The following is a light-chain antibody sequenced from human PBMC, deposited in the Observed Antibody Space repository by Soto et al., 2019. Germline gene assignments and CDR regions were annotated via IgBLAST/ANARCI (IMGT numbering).Light chain of an antibody. J-gene: IGKJ3*01. CDR2: GAT. Sequence: EIVLTQSPGTLSLSPGERATLSCRASQSVSGNYLAWYQQKLGQAPRLLIYGATSRATGIPDRFSGSVSGTDFSLPISRLEPEDFAVYYCQQYGRSATFTFGPGTKVDIK. CDR1: QSVSGNY. V-gene: IGKV3-20*01. CDR3: QQYGRSATFT.